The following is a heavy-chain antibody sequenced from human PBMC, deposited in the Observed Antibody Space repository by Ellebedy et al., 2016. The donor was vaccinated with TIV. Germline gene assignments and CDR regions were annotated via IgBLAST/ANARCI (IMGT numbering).Heavy chain of an antibody. CDR2: ISYNSDRT. CDR3: AKEERLQYNWFDP. J-gene: IGHJ5*02. CDR1: GFTFSGYA. Sequence: GESLKISCAASGFTFSGYAMSWVRQAPGRGLEWVSSISYNSDRTYNADSVKGRFTISRDNSKNTLYLQMNSLRAEDTAVYYCAKEERLQYNWFDPWGQGTLVTVSS. D-gene: IGHD1-26*01. V-gene: IGHV3-23*01.